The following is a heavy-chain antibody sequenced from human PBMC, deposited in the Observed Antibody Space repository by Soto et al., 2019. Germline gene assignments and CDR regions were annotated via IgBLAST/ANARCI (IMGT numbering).Heavy chain of an antibody. CDR2: MNPNTGDT. Sequence: QVQLVQSGAEVKKPGASVKVSCKASGYTFISYDINWVRQATGQGLEWMGCMNPNTGDTCYAQKFQGRVTMTRNTSVNTANLELSSLRCDDTAVYFCARGDGYIFHYWGQGTLVTVTS. V-gene: IGHV1-8*01. CDR1: GYTFISYD. J-gene: IGHJ4*02. D-gene: IGHD5-12*01. CDR3: ARGDGYIFHY.